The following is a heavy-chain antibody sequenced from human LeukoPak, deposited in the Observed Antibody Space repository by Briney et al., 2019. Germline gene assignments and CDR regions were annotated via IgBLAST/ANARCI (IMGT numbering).Heavy chain of an antibody. CDR1: GFTFSRYG. CDR3: AKDLLLSGSYSFDY. CDR2: ISYDGSNK. Sequence: PGGSLRLSCAAPGFTFSRYGMHWVRQAPGKGLEWVAVISYDGSNKYYADSVKGRFTISRDNSKNTLYLQMNSLRAEDTAVYYCAKDLLLSGSYSFDYWGQGTLVTVSS. J-gene: IGHJ4*02. D-gene: IGHD1-26*01. V-gene: IGHV3-30*18.